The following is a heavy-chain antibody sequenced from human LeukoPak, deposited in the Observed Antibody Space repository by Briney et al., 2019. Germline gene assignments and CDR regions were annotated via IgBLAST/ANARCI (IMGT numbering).Heavy chain of an antibody. Sequence: SEPLSLTCTVSGGSLSSSIYYWRWIRQPPGKGLGWIGRIYYSGSTYYNPSLKSRVTISVDTSKNQFSLKLSSVTAADTAVYYCARARVEEQWLVPYYYYYYMDVWGKGTTVTVSS. V-gene: IGHV4-39*07. J-gene: IGHJ6*03. CDR2: IYYSGST. D-gene: IGHD6-19*01. CDR1: GGSLSSSIYY. CDR3: ARARVEEQWLVPYYYYYYMDV.